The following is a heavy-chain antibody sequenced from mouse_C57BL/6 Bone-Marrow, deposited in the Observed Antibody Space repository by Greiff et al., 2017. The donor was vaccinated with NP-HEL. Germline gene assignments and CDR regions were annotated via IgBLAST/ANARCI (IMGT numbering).Heavy chain of an antibody. J-gene: IGHJ3*01. Sequence: QVQLKQPGAELVKPGASVKLSCKASGYTFTSYWMHWVKQRPGRGLEWIGRIDPNSGGTKYNEKFKSKATLTVDKPSSTAYMQLSSLTSEDSAVYYGARGNYYGSSPAWFAYWGQGTLVTVSA. CDR1: GYTFTSYW. D-gene: IGHD1-1*01. V-gene: IGHV1-72*01. CDR2: IDPNSGGT. CDR3: ARGNYYGSSPAWFAY.